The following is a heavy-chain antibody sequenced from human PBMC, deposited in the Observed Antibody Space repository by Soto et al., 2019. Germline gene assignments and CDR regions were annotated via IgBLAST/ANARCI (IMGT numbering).Heavy chain of an antibody. J-gene: IGHJ4*02. CDR3: ARHGPGSSGWWDY. V-gene: IGHV4-59*08. D-gene: IGHD6-19*01. CDR2: IYYSGST. CDR1: GGSISSYY. Sequence: QVQLQESGPGLVKPSETLSLTCTVSGGSISSYYWSWIRQPPRKGLEWIGYIYYSGSTNYNPSLTSRVTISVDTSKNQFSLKLSSVTAADTAVYYCARHGPGSSGWWDYWGQGTLVTVSS.